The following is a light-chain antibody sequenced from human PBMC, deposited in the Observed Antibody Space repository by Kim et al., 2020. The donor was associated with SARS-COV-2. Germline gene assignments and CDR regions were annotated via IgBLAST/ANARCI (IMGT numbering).Light chain of an antibody. J-gene: IGLJ2*01. CDR2: DNN. Sequence: QKVTISCTGSSSNIGNNYVSWYQQLPGTAPKLLIYDNNKRPSGIPDRFSGSKSGTSATLGITGLQTGDEADYYCGTWDSSLSAVVFGGGTQPTVL. CDR1: SSNIGNNY. CDR3: GTWDSSLSAVV. V-gene: IGLV1-51*01.